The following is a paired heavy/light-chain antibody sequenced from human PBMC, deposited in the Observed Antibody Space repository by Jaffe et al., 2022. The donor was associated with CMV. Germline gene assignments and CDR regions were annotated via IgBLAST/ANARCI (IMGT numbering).Light chain of an antibody. CDR2: KVS. V-gene: IGKV2-30*01. CDR3: MQGTHWPYT. CDR1: QSLVYSDGNTY. Sequence: DVVMTQSPLSLPVTLGQPASISCRSSQSLVYSDGNTYLNWFQQRPGQSPRRLIYKVSNRDSGVPDRFSGSGSGTDFTLKISRVEAEDVGVYYCMQGTHWPYTFGQGTKLEIK. J-gene: IGKJ2*01.
Heavy chain of an antibody. D-gene: IGHD2-21*02. Sequence: QVQLVQSGAEVKKPGSSVKVSCKASGGTFSSYAISWVRQAPGQGLEWMGGIIPIFGTANYAQKFQGRVTITADESTSTAYMELSSLRSEDTAVYYCASNHCGGDCYPWSAYYGMDVWGQGTTVTVSS. CDR2: IIPIFGTA. J-gene: IGHJ6*02. V-gene: IGHV1-69*01. CDR1: GGTFSSYA. CDR3: ASNHCGGDCYPWSAYYGMDV.